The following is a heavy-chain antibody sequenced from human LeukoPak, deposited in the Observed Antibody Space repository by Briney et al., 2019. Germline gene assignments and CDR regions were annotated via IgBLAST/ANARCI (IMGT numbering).Heavy chain of an antibody. CDR1: GFHFSNAR. Sequence: GALKLSRSASGFHFSNARMNLVRQASRKGPGGVGRIKSKPDGGTTDYAAPVKGRFSISRDDSKNTLFLQMNSLKIEDTAVYYCTTEGEYSYGSYWGQGTLVTVSS. D-gene: IGHD5-18*01. J-gene: IGHJ4*02. CDR2: IKSKPDGGTT. V-gene: IGHV3-15*01. CDR3: TTEGEYSYGSY.